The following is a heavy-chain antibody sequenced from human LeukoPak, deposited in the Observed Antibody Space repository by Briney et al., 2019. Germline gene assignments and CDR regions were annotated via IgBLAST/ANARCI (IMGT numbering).Heavy chain of an antibody. J-gene: IGHJ4*02. CDR3: ARVIGTTFGLDHDSDY. D-gene: IGHD1-1*01. CDR2: INTDGTTT. Sequence: PGGSLRLPCAATGSTFSSYWMHWVRQAPGQGLVWVSRINTDGTTTDYADSVKGRFTISRDNAKNTLYLQMNSLRAEDTAVYYCARVIGTTFGLDHDSDYWGQGTLVTVSS. CDR1: GSTFSSYW. V-gene: IGHV3-74*01.